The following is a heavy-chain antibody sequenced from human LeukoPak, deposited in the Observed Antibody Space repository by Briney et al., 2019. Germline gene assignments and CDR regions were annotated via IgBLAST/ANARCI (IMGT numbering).Heavy chain of an antibody. Sequence: GGSLRLSCAASGFTFSSLDMHWVRQPTGQGLEWVSTIGTASDTYYPGSVEGRFTLSRDNARNSLYLQMNSLTAGDTAVYYCARGPPRGKYYYMDVWGKGTTVTVSS. CDR1: GFTFSSLD. D-gene: IGHD1-1*01. J-gene: IGHJ6*03. CDR3: ARGPPRGKYYYMDV. V-gene: IGHV3-13*01. CDR2: IGTASDT.